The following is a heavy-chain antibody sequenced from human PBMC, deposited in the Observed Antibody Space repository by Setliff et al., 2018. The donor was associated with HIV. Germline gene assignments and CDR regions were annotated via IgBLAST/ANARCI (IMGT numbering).Heavy chain of an antibody. D-gene: IGHD3-10*01. V-gene: IGHV1-69-2*01. CDR1: GYTFTDYY. CDR2: FDPEDGET. J-gene: IGHJ6*02. Sequence: ASVKVSCKASGYTFTDYYMHWVQQAPGKGLEWMGRFDPEDGETIYAEKFQGRVTITADTSTDTAYMELSRLISEDTAVYYCATENGSGSYHISYGMDVWGQGTTVTVSS. CDR3: ATENGSGSYHISYGMDV.